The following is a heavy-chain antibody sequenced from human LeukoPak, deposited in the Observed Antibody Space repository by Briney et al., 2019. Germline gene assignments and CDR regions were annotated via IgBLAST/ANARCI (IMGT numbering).Heavy chain of an antibody. D-gene: IGHD4-17*01. Sequence: PSETLSLTCAVYGGSFSGYYWSWIRQPPGKGLEWIGEINHSGSTNYNPSLKSRVTISVDTSKNQFSLKLSSVTAADRAVYYCASGLDGADFDYWGQGTLVTVSS. V-gene: IGHV4-34*01. J-gene: IGHJ4*02. CDR2: INHSGST. CDR1: GGSFSGYY. CDR3: ASGLDGADFDY.